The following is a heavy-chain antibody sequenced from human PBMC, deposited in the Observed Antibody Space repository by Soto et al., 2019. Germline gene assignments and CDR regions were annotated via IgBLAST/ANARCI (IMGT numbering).Heavy chain of an antibody. D-gene: IGHD6-6*01. CDR3: ARLPEYSSSSAPFDY. Sequence: PVESLKISCNGSGYSFTSYWIGWVRQMPWKGLEWMGIIYPGDSDTRYSPSFQGQVTISADKSISTAYLQWSSLKASDTAMYYCARLPEYSSSSAPFDYWGQGALVTVSS. CDR2: IYPGDSDT. CDR1: GYSFTSYW. J-gene: IGHJ4*02. V-gene: IGHV5-51*01.